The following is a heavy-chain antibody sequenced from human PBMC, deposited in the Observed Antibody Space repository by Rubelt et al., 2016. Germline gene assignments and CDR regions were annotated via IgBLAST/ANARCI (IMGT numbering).Heavy chain of an antibody. V-gene: IGHV4-34*01. CDR1: GGSFSGHS. CDR2: INPSGST. Sequence: QVQLQQWGAGLLKPSETLSLSCAVYGGSFSGHSWSWIRQPPGKGLEWIGEINPSGSTNHHPSLKSRVIVSVDTSQKQFSLKLGCGTGADTAMYYCARLKREQLVENYYYAMDVWGQGTTVTVSS. J-gene: IGHJ6*02. D-gene: IGHD1/OR15-1a*01. CDR3: ARLKREQLVENYYYAMDV.